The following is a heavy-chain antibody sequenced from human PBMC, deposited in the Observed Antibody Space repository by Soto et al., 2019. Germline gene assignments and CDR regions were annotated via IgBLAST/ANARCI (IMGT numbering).Heavy chain of an antibody. D-gene: IGHD3-3*01. CDR3: AKGRYYDFWSGPYYMDV. J-gene: IGHJ6*03. Sequence: GGSLRLSCAAPGFTFPSYGMHWVRQAPGKGLEWVAVISYDGSNKYYADSVKGRFTISRDNSKNTLYLQMNSLRAVDTAVYFCAKGRYYDFWSGPYYMDVWGKGTRVTVPS. CDR2: ISYDGSNK. V-gene: IGHV3-30*18. CDR1: GFTFPSYG.